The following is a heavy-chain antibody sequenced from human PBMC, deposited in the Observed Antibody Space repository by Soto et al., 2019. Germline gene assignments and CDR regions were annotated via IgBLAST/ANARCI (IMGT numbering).Heavy chain of an antibody. D-gene: IGHD3-9*01. J-gene: IGHJ2*01. CDR2: INDRGSI. Sequence: QVQLQQWGAGPLRPLETLSLTCGVSGGSFSGYYWAWIRQSPGKGLEWIGEINDRGSINYNPSLKSRVSISVDTSKNHYSLNLSSVTAADTAVYYCAREIHDILTGPPWVWYFDLWGRGTLVTVSS. CDR3: AREIHDILTGPPWVWYFDL. CDR1: GGSFSGYY. V-gene: IGHV4-34*01.